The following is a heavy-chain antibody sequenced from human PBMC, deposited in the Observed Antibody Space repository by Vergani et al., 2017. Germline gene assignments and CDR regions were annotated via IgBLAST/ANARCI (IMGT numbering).Heavy chain of an antibody. CDR1: GFTFSSYA. CDR2: ISYDGSNK. V-gene: IGHV3-30*01. J-gene: IGHJ4*02. CDR3: AKDGDSSGYYGGSVDDDYFDY. D-gene: IGHD3-22*01. Sequence: QVQLVESGGGVVQPGRSLRLSCAASGFTFSSYAMHWVRQAPGKGLEWVAVISYDGSNKYYADSVKGRFTISRDNSKNTLYLQMNSLRAEDTALYYCAKDGDSSGYYGGSVDDDYFDYWGQGTLVTVSS.